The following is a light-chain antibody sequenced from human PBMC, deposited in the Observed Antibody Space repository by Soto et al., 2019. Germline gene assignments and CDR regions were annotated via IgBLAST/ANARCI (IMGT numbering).Light chain of an antibody. Sequence: EIVMTQSPATLSVSLGERATLSCWASQNIGSALVWYQQKPGQPPRLLMYATSTRATDIPDRFSGSGSETDFTLTISSLQSEDFAVYYCQQYDSWPPSYTFGQGTKLEIK. V-gene: IGKV3-15*01. CDR2: ATS. J-gene: IGKJ2*01. CDR1: QNIGSA. CDR3: QQYDSWPPSYT.